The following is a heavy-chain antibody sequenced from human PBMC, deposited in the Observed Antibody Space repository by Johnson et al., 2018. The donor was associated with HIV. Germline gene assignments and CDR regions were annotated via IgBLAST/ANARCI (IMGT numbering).Heavy chain of an antibody. V-gene: IGHV3-30*03. CDR1: GFTFSSYG. Sequence: QVQLVESGGGVVQPGRSLRLSCAVSGFTFSSYGMHWVRRAPGKGLEWVAVISYDGSNTYYADSVKGRFTISSDNSKNTLYLQMNSLRAEDTAVYYCARGETATAPSTMHLGAFNMWGQGTMVTVSS. J-gene: IGHJ3*02. CDR3: ARGETATAPSTMHLGAFNM. CDR2: ISYDGSNT. D-gene: IGHD1/OR15-1a*01.